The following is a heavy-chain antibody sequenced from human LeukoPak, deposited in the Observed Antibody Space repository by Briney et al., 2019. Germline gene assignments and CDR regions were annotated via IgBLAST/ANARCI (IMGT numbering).Heavy chain of an antibody. CDR2: ISSSSSSI. V-gene: IGHV3-48*01. J-gene: IGHJ3*02. CDR3: AFGDRNFDWINDAFDI. D-gene: IGHD3-9*01. Sequence: GGSLRLSCAASGFTFSTYNMNWVRLAPGKGLEWISYISSSSSSIYYADSVQGRFTISRDNAKNSLFLQMNSLTPEDTAVYYCAFGDRNFDWINDAFDIWGQGTMATVSS. CDR1: GFTFSTYN.